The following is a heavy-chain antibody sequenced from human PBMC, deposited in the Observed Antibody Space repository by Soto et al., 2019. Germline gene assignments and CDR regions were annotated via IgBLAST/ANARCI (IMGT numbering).Heavy chain of an antibody. J-gene: IGHJ6*03. CDR1: GGSISSGGYY. V-gene: IGHV4-31*03. D-gene: IGHD2-2*01. CDR2: INYSGST. CDR3: ARTLGYCSSTSCQPLYYYYYMEV. Sequence: SETLSLTCTVSGGSISSGGYYWSWIRQHPGKGLEWIGYINYSGSTYYNPSLKSRVTISVDTSKNQVSLKLSSVTAADTAVYYCARTLGYCSSTSCQPLYYYYYMEVWGKGTTVTVS.